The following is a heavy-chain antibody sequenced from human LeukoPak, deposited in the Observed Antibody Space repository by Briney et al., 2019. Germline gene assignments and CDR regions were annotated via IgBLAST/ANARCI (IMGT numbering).Heavy chain of an antibody. J-gene: IGHJ4*02. CDR2: ISGSGGST. D-gene: IGHD1-26*01. V-gene: IGHV3-23*01. CDR1: GFTFSSYA. CDR3: AKDPAVGGATGYFDY. Sequence: GGSLRLSRAASGFTFSSYAMSWVRQAPGKGLEWVSAISGSGGSTYYADSVKGRFTISRDNSKNTLYLQMNSLRAEDTAVYYCAKDPAVGGATGYFDYWGQGTLVTVSS.